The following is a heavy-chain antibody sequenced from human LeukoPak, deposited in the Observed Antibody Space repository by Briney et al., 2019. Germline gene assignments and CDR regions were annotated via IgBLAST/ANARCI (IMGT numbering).Heavy chain of an antibody. D-gene: IGHD7-27*01. CDR3: ARDNRDPELGIGNWFDP. CDR2: IYTSGST. J-gene: IGHJ5*02. Sequence: KLSETLSLTCTVSGGSISSSSYYWSWIRQPAGKGLEWIGRIYTSGSTNYNPSLKSRVTMSVDTSKNQFSLKLSSVTAADTAVYYCARDNRDPELGIGNWFDPWGQGTLVTVSS. V-gene: IGHV4-61*02. CDR1: GGSISSSSYY.